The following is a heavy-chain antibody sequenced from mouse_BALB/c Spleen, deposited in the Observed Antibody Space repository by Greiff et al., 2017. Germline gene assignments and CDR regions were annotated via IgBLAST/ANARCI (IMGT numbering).Heavy chain of an antibody. CDR3: ASPYRYDISYYFDY. CDR1: GFNIKDTY. V-gene: IGHV14-3*02. CDR2: IDPANGNT. D-gene: IGHD2-14*01. Sequence: VQLKESGAELVKPGASVKLSCTASGFNIKDTYMHWVKQRPEQGLEWIGRIDPANGNTKYDPKFQGKATITADTSSNTAYLQLSSLTSEDTAVYYCASPYRYDISYYFDYWGQGTTLTVSS. J-gene: IGHJ2*01.